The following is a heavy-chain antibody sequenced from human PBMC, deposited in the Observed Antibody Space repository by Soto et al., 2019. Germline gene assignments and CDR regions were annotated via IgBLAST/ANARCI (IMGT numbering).Heavy chain of an antibody. Sequence: ASVKVSCKASGYSFTSYYMHWVRQAPGQGLEWMGIINPSGGSTSYAQKFQGRVTMTRDTSTSTVYMELSSLRSEDTAVYYCARARISQWLVGSYYYYGMDVWGQGTTVTVSS. J-gene: IGHJ6*02. CDR2: INPSGGST. D-gene: IGHD6-19*01. CDR3: ARARISQWLVGSYYYYGMDV. CDR1: GYSFTSYY. V-gene: IGHV1-46*01.